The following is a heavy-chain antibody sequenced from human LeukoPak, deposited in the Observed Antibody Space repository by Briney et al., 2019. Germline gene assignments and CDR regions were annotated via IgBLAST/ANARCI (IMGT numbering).Heavy chain of an antibody. CDR3: ARGPKNYDFWSGYYYGMDV. J-gene: IGHJ6*02. V-gene: IGHV1-2*02. CDR1: GYTFTGYY. CDR2: INPNSGGT. D-gene: IGHD3-3*01. Sequence: ASVKVSCKASGYTFTGYYMHWVRQAPGQGLEWMGWINPNSGGTNYAQKFQGRVTMTRDTSISTAYMELSSLRSEDTAVYYCARGPKNYDFWSGYYYGMDVWGQGTTVTVSS.